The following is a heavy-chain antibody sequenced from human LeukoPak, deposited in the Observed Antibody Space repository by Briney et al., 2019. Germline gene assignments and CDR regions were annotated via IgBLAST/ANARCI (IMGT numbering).Heavy chain of an antibody. CDR2: IYSGGST. CDR1: GFTVSSNY. D-gene: IGHD7-27*01. J-gene: IGHJ3*02. Sequence: PGGSLRLSCAASGFTVSSNYMSWVRQAPGKGLEWVSVIYSGGSTYYADSVKGRFTISRDNSKNTLYLQMNSLRAEDTAVYYCARGVWGDAFDIWGQGTTVTVSS. V-gene: IGHV3-66*02. CDR3: ARGVWGDAFDI.